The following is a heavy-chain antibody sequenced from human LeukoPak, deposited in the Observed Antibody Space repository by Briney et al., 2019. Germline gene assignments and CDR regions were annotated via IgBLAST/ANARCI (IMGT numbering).Heavy chain of an antibody. CDR3: ARLSHSSSWYIDWFDP. Sequence: ASVKVSREASGYTLTVYYMHCVRQAPGQGREGGGCINPNSGGTNYAQNFERRVTMTRDTSISTAYMELSRLRSDDTAVYYCARLSHSSSWYIDWFDPWGGGSLVTVCS. D-gene: IGHD6-13*01. V-gene: IGHV1-2*02. CDR2: INPNSGGT. J-gene: IGHJ5*02. CDR1: GYTLTVYY.